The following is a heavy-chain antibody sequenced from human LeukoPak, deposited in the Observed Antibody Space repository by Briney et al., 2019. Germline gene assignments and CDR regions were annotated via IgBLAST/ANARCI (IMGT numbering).Heavy chain of an antibody. CDR1: GFTFSNYW. V-gene: IGHV3-74*01. J-gene: IGHJ5*02. CDR3: ARGRGPYGWFDP. CDR2: INSDGSST. D-gene: IGHD3-10*01. Sequence: GGSLRLSCAASGFTFSNYWMHWVRQAPGKGLVWVSRINSDGSSTTYADSVKGRFTISRDNAKNTVYLQMNSLRAEDTAVYYCARGRGPYGWFDPWGQGTLVTVSS.